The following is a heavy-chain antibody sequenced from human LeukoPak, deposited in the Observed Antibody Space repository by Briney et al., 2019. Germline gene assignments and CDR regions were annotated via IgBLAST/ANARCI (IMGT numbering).Heavy chain of an antibody. CDR1: GFTFSSYW. CDR2: IKQDGSEK. CDR3: ARFQAWDSSSRAFYYFDY. V-gene: IGHV3-7*01. D-gene: IGHD6-6*01. Sequence: GGSLRLSCAASGFTFSSYWMSWVRQAPGKGLEWVANIKQDGSEKYYVDSVKGRFTISRDNAKNSLYLQMNSLRAEDTAVYYCARFQAWDSSSRAFYYFDYWGQGTLVTVSS. J-gene: IGHJ4*02.